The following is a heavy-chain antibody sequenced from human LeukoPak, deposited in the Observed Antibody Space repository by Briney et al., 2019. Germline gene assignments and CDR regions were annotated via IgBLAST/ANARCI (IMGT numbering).Heavy chain of an antibody. D-gene: IGHD2-2*02. CDR1: GYTFATYG. CDR2: ISAYNGNT. CDR3: ARGGVVPAAIEFDY. Sequence: GASVKVSCKASGYTFATYGISWVRQAPGQGLEWMGWISAYNGNTNYAQKLQGRVTMTRDTSTSTVYMELSSLRSDDTAVYYCARGGVVPAAIEFDYWGQGTLVTVSS. J-gene: IGHJ4*02. V-gene: IGHV1-18*01.